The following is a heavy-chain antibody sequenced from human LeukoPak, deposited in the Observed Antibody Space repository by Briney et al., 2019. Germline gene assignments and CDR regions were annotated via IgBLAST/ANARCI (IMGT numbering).Heavy chain of an antibody. Sequence: GGSLRLSCAASGFTFSSYWMNWARQAPGKGLEWVSAISGSGGSTYYADSVKGRFTISRDNSKNTLYLQMNSLRAEDTAVYYCAKDGERGSSWYFPPNAINWFDPWGQGTLVTVSS. J-gene: IGHJ5*02. CDR3: AKDGERGSSWYFPPNAINWFDP. V-gene: IGHV3-23*01. D-gene: IGHD6-13*01. CDR1: GFTFSSYW. CDR2: ISGSGGST.